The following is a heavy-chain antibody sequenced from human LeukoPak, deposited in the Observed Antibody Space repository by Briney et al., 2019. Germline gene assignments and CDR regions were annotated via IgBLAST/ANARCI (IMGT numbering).Heavy chain of an antibody. CDR2: IYPGDSDT. D-gene: IGHD3-9*01. Sequence: GESLKISCKGSGYSFTSYWIGWVRQMPGKGLEWMGIIYPGDSDTRYSPSFQGQVTISADKSISTVYLQWSSLKASDTAMYYCARGGHYDILTGYRPFDYWGQGTLVTVSS. V-gene: IGHV5-51*01. CDR1: GYSFTSYW. J-gene: IGHJ4*02. CDR3: ARGGHYDILTGYRPFDY.